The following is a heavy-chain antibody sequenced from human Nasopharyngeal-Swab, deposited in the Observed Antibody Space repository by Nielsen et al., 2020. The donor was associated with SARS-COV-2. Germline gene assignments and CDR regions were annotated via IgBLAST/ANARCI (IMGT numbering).Heavy chain of an antibody. V-gene: IGHV3-23*01. J-gene: IGHJ3*02. CDR1: GFTFGSYA. CDR3: ARAAYSGSYYGAFDI. D-gene: IGHD1-26*01. Sequence: GESLKISCAASGFTFGSYAMSWVRQAPGKGLEWVSGLIEDGSTTYYADSVKGRFTISRDNSRNTLYLQMNSLRAEDTAVYYCARAAYSGSYYGAFDIWGQGTMVTVSS. CDR2: LIEDGSTT.